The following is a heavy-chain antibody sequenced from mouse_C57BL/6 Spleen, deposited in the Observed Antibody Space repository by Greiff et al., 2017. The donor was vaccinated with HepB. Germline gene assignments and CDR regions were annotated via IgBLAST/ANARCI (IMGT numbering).Heavy chain of an antibody. CDR2: IYPGGGYT. Sequence: QVQLQQPGAELVRPGTSVKMSCKASGYTFTNYWIGWAKQRPGHGLEWIGDIYPGGGYTNYNEKFKGKATLTADKSSSTAYMQLISLTSEDSAIYYCAREERSKYGCSFAYWGQGTLVTVSA. V-gene: IGHV1-63*01. CDR3: AREERSKYGCSFAY. D-gene: IGHD1-1*01. J-gene: IGHJ3*01. CDR1: GYTFTNYW.